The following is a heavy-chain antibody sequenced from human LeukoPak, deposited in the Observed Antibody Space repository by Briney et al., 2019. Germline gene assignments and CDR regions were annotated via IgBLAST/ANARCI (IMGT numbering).Heavy chain of an antibody. Sequence: QVGAPLILPSAACGFMFSRYAMHCVRQAPGEVPEWVAVIDCDGSLNYYADSVRGRFTISRDDSKNTLYLQMSSLRAEDTAVYYCARDPIAGAPDYFDYWGQGTLVSVSS. CDR2: IDCDGSLN. J-gene: IGHJ4*02. V-gene: IGHV3-30-3*01. CDR3: ARDPIAGAPDYFDY. CDR1: GFMFSRYA. D-gene: IGHD1-26*01.